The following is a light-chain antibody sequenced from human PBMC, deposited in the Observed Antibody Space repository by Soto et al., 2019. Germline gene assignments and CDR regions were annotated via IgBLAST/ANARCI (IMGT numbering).Light chain of an antibody. CDR1: QSVSSY. CDR2: DAS. CDR3: HQRSNWPT. J-gene: IGKJ1*01. Sequence: EIVLTQSPATLSLSPGEIATLSCRASQSVSSYLAWYQQKPGQAPRLLIYDASNRATGIPARCSGSGSGTDITLTISSLEPEDFAVYYCHQRSNWPTSGQGTKVEIK. V-gene: IGKV3-11*01.